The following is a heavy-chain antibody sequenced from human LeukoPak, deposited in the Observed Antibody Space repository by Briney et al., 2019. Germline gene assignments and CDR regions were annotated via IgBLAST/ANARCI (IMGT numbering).Heavy chain of an antibody. J-gene: IGHJ6*03. CDR2: IIPIFGTA. D-gene: IGHD6-19*01. Sequence: ASVKVSCKASGGTFSSYAIGWVRQAPGQGLEWMGGIIPIFGTANYAQKFQGRVTITADESTSTAYMELSSLRSEDTAVYYCASIAVAGLGDYYYYMDVWGKGTTVTISS. CDR1: GGTFSSYA. V-gene: IGHV1-69*13. CDR3: ASIAVAGLGDYYYYMDV.